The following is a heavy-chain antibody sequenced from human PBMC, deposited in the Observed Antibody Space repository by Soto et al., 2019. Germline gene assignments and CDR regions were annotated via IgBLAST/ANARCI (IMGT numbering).Heavy chain of an antibody. CDR3: ARDVGFGEGIDY. J-gene: IGHJ4*02. CDR2: IYYSGTT. CDR1: GGSISIGHYY. D-gene: IGHD3-10*01. Sequence: SETLSLTCTVSGGSISIGHYYWRWFRQPPGKGLEWIGYIYYSGTTYNNPSLKSRSTISLDTSKNQFSLKLSSVTAADTAVYYCARDVGFGEGIDYWGQGTLVTVSS. V-gene: IGHV4-30-4*01.